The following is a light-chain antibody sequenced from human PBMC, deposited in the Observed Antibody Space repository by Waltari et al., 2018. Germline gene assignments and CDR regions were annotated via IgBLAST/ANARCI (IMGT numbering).Light chain of an antibody. CDR3: QQRSNWPPTWT. J-gene: IGKJ1*01. CDR2: DAS. CDR1: QSVRSY. V-gene: IGKV3-11*01. Sequence: EIVLTQSPATLSLSPEERGTLSCRASQSVRSYLAWYQQKPGQAPRLLISDASSRATGIPARFSGSGSGTVFTLTISSLEPEDFAVYYCQQRSNWPPTWTFGQGTKVEIK.